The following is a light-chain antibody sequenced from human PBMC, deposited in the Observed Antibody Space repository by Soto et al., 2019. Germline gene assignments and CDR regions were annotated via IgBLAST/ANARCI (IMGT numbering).Light chain of an antibody. V-gene: IGKV3-20*01. J-gene: IGKJ4*01. CDR3: QQYYSYPPLT. CDR1: QSVSSNY. CDR2: GAF. Sequence: EIVLTQSPGTLSLSPGERATFSCRASQSVSSNYLAWYQQKPGQAPRLLIYGAFKRATGIPDRFSGSGSGTDFTLTISCLQSEDFATYYCQQYYSYPPLTFGGGTKVDIK.